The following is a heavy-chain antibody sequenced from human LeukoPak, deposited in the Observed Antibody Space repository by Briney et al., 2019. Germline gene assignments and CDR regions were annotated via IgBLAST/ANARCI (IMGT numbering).Heavy chain of an antibody. CDR2: IKQDGTEK. V-gene: IGHV3-7*01. D-gene: IGHD6-19*01. J-gene: IGHJ4*02. Sequence: GGSLRLSCAASGFTCSSYWMSWVRQAPGKGLEWVANIKQDGTEKYYVDSVKGRFTISRDNAKNSLYLQMNSLRAEDTAVYYCARIRRGWSQNWDYWGQGTLVTVSS. CDR1: GFTCSSYW. CDR3: ARIRRGWSQNWDY.